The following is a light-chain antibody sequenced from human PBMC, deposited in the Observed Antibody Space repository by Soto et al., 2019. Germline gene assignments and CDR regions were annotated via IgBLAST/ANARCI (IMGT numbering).Light chain of an antibody. Sequence: DIVMTQSQDSLAVSLGERATINCKSSQSVLYSGNNKNYLAWYQQKPGQPPKLLTYWASIRESGVPDRFSGSGSGTDFTLTISSLQAEDVAVYYCQQYSSVPLTFGAGTKVEIK. CDR3: QQYSSVPLT. V-gene: IGKV4-1*01. CDR2: WAS. CDR1: QSVLYSGNNKNY. J-gene: IGKJ4*01.